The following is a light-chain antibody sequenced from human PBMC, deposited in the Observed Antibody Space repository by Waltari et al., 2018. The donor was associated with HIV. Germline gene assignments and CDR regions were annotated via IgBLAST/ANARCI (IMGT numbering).Light chain of an antibody. V-gene: IGLV6-57*04. J-gene: IGLJ2*01. CDR1: SGTIATNS. CDR3: QSYDTTNHLI. Sequence: FMLTQPHSMSASPGTTVPISCTRRSGTIATNSVHWYQPRPGGAPTTVVFSDTPSPSGVPERFSGSIDSSSNSASLTISGLKTEDEADYYCQSYDTTNHLIFGGGTKVTVL. CDR2: SDT.